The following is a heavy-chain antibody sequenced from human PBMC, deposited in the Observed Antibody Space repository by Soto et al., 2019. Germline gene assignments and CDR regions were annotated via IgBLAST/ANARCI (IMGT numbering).Heavy chain of an antibody. CDR2: LKDRSQNYAT. CDR3: AREGDARGLDS. CDR1: GFSVSGWY. V-gene: IGHV3-72*01. J-gene: IGHJ5*01. Sequence: EVQLVESGGDLVQPGGSARLSCAASGFSVSGWYMDWVRQAPGKGLEWVARLKDRSQNYATEYAASVKGRFTVSRHPSQNSIFLQMNSLKIEDKAVYYCAREGDARGLDSWGQGTLVTVS. D-gene: IGHD1-26*01.